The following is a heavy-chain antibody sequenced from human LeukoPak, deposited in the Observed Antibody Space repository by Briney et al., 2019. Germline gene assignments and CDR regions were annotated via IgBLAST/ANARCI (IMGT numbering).Heavy chain of an antibody. Sequence: GASVTVSFKASGYTFTSYYMHWVRQAPGQGLEWMGIINTSGGSTTYAQKFQGRVSMTRDTSTSTVYLEVSSLRSEDTAVYYCARSQGGNTLWFDPWGQGTLVTVSS. CDR2: INTSGGST. D-gene: IGHD4-23*01. J-gene: IGHJ5*02. CDR1: GYTFTSYY. CDR3: ARSQGGNTLWFDP. V-gene: IGHV1-46*01.